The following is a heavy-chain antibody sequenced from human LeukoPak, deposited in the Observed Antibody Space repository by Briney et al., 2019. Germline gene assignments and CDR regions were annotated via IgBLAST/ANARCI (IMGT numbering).Heavy chain of an antibody. J-gene: IGHJ6*03. Sequence: PSETLSLTCTVSGGSISSSSYYWGWIRQPPGKGLEWIGSIYYSGSTYYNPSLKSRVTISVDTSKNQFSLKLSSVTAADTAVYYCAKGYYYYYMDVWGKGTTVTVSS. CDR3: AKGYYYYYMDV. V-gene: IGHV4-39*01. CDR2: IYYSGST. CDR1: GGSISSSSYY.